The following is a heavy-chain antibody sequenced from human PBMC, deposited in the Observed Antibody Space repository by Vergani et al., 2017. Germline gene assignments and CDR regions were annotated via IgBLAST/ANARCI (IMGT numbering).Heavy chain of an antibody. CDR2: ISYDGSNK. J-gene: IGHJ4*02. V-gene: IGHV3-30*14. D-gene: IGHD2-2*01. Sequence: QVQLVESGGGVVQPGRSLRLSCAASGFTFSSYAMHWVRQAPGKGLEWVAVISYDGSNKYYADSVKGRFTISRDNSKNTLYLQMGSLRAEDMAVYYCARSRRGYCSSTSCYGIDYWGQGTLVTVSS. CDR3: ARSRRGYCSSTSCYGIDY. CDR1: GFTFSSYA.